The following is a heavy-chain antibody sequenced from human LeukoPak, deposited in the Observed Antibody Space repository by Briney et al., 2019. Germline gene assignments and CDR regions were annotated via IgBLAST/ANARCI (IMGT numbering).Heavy chain of an antibody. CDR2: MNPNSGNT. CDR1: GYTFTSYD. Sequence: ASVKVSCKASGYTFTSYDINWVRQATGQGLEWMGWMNPNSGNTGYAQKFQGRVTITRNTSISTAYMELSRLRSEDTAVYYCARGRRAAAGTDYWGQGTLVTVSS. J-gene: IGHJ4*02. V-gene: IGHV1-8*03. D-gene: IGHD6-13*01. CDR3: ARGRRAAAGTDY.